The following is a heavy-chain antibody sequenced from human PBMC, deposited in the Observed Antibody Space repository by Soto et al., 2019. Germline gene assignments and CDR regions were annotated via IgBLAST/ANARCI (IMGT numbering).Heavy chain of an antibody. D-gene: IGHD3-22*01. J-gene: IGHJ4*02. CDR2: IYQSGST. V-gene: IGHV4-30-2*01. Sequence: QLQLQESGSGLVKPSQTLSLTCAVSGGSISSGGYSWSWIRQPPGKGLEWIGYIYQSGSTYYNPSLKSRVTISVDRSKNQFSLKLSSVTAADTAVYYCASSNYDSPIPLYSWGQGTLVIVST. CDR3: ASSNYDSPIPLYS. CDR1: GGSISSGGYS.